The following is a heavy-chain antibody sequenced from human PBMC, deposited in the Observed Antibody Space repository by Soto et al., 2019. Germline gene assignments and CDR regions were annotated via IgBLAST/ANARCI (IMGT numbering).Heavy chain of an antibody. J-gene: IGHJ5*02. CDR3: ARGVGRITMVRGVIIGTNWFDP. CDR1: GGSIRSGSDY. Sequence: SETLSLTCAVSGGSIRSGSDYWSWIRQPPGKGLEWIGEINHSGSTNYNPSLKSRVTISVDTSKNQFSLKLSSVTAADTAVYYCARGVGRITMVRGVIIGTNWFDPWGQGTLVTVSS. V-gene: IGHV4-34*01. D-gene: IGHD3-10*01. CDR2: INHSGST.